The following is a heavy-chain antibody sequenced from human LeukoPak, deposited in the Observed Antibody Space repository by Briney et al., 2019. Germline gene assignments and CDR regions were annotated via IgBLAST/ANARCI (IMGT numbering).Heavy chain of an antibody. Sequence: GRSLRLSCAASGFTFSSYGMHWVRQAPGKGLEWVAVISYDGSHKYYADSVKGRFTISRDNAKNSVFLQMNDLRAGDTAVYYCASSEWLQDNDAFDIWGQGTMVTVSS. CDR1: GFTFSSYG. J-gene: IGHJ3*02. V-gene: IGHV3-30*03. CDR2: ISYDGSHK. D-gene: IGHD3-3*01. CDR3: ASSEWLQDNDAFDI.